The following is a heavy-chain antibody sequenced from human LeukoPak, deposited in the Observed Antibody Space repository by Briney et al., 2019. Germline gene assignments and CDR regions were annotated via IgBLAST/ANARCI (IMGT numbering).Heavy chain of an antibody. V-gene: IGHV3-23*01. CDR3: AKGRFGSGINFYYFDC. CDR1: GITFSSYA. Sequence: GGSLRLSCAASGITFSSYAMSWVRQAPGKGLEWVSAISGSGGSTYYADSVKGRFTISRDNYKNTLYLQMNSLRAEDTAVYYCAKGRFGSGINFYYFDCWGRGTLVTVSS. CDR2: ISGSGGST. J-gene: IGHJ4*02. D-gene: IGHD3-10*01.